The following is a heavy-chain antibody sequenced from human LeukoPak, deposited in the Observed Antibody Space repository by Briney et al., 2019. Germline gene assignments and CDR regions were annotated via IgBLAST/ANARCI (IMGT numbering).Heavy chain of an antibody. CDR2: ISGSGGST. CDR3: AKDSPPALWGYFDY. J-gene: IGHJ4*02. Sequence: PGGSLRLSCAASGLTFSSYAMSWARQAPGKGLDWVSAISGSGGSTYYADSVKGRFTISRDNSKNTLYLQMNSLRAEDTAAYYCAKDSPPALWGYFDYWGQGTLVTVSS. CDR1: GLTFSSYA. V-gene: IGHV3-23*01. D-gene: IGHD3-16*01.